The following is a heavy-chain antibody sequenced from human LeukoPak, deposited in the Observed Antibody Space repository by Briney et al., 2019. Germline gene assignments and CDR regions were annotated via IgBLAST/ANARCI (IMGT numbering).Heavy chain of an antibody. CDR1: GFSLTTRGVG. D-gene: IGHD3-22*01. V-gene: IGHV2-5*02. CDR3: ARLAYYDNSGSSRPFDI. J-gene: IGHJ3*02. CDR2: TYWDDDK. Sequence: SGPTLVNPTQTLTLTCAFSGFSLTTRGVGVGWIRQPPGKALERLALTYWDDDKRYSPSLKSRLTITKDTSKKQVVLTVTNLDPVDTATYYCARLAYYDNSGSSRPFDIWGQGTRVTVSS.